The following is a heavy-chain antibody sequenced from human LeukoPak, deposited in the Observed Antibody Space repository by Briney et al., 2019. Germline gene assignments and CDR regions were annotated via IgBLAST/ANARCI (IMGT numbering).Heavy chain of an antibody. J-gene: IGHJ4*02. Sequence: GGSLRLSCAASGFTFSHFWMSWVRQAPGKGLEWVAYIKKTGSETYYVDSVKGRFTITRDNTRNSLFLQMYSLRAEDTAVYFCAREDGYCSGGNCYSYFDSWGQGTLVTVSS. CDR1: GFTFSHFW. D-gene: IGHD2-15*01. CDR3: AREDGYCSGGNCYSYFDS. CDR2: IKKTGSET. V-gene: IGHV3-7*01.